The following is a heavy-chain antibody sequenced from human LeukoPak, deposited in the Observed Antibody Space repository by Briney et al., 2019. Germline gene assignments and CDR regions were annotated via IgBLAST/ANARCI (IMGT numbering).Heavy chain of an antibody. J-gene: IGHJ4*02. D-gene: IGHD6-6*01. V-gene: IGHV3-53*04. CDR1: GFTVSSNC. CDR3: ARGGEYSSSWVRYYFDY. CDR2: IYSGGST. Sequence: GGSLRLSCAASGFTVSSNCMSWVRQAPGKGLEWVSVIYSGGSTYYADSVKGRFTISRHNSKNTLYLQMNSLRAEDTAVYYCARGGEYSSSWVRYYFDYWGQGTLVTVSS.